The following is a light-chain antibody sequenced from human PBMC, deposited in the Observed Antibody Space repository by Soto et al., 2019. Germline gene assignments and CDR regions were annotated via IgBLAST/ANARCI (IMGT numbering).Light chain of an antibody. V-gene: IGKV3-20*01. CDR3: QQCGSSPPYT. Sequence: EIVLTQSPGTLSLSPGERATLSCTTSQSVSSSYLAWYQQKPGQAPRLLIYGTSSRATGIPDRFSGSGSGTDCTLTISRLEPEDFAVYYCQQCGSSPPYTFGQGTKLEIK. CDR1: QSVSSSY. CDR2: GTS. J-gene: IGKJ2*01.